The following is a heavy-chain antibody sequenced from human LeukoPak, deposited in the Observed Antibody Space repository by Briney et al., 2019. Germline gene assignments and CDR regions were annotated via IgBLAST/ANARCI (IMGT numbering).Heavy chain of an antibody. CDR2: ISSSSSYI. J-gene: IGHJ3*02. V-gene: IGHV3-21*01. Sequence: KAGGSLRLSCAASGFTFSSYSMNWVRQAPGKGLDWVSSISSSSSYIYYADSVKGRFTISRDNAKNSLYLQMNSLRAEDTAVYYCARDLGRWLQSLDAFDIWGQGTMVTVSS. CDR3: ARDLGRWLQSLDAFDI. CDR1: GFTFSSYS. D-gene: IGHD5-24*01.